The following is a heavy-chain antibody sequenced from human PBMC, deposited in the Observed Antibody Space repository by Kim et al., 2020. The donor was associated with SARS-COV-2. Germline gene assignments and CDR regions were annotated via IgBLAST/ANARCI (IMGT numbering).Heavy chain of an antibody. D-gene: IGHD5-12*01. CDR2: ISSRSSYI. CDR3: ARDLGGGYPGDY. J-gene: IGHJ4*02. Sequence: GGSLRLSCAVFAFTFSDYSMNWVRQAPGQGLEWVSSISSRSSYIFYADSVKGRFTISRDNAKNSLYLQMNSLRDEDTAVYFCARDLGGGYPGDYWGQGTLVIVSS. CDR1: AFTFSDYS. V-gene: IGHV3-21*06.